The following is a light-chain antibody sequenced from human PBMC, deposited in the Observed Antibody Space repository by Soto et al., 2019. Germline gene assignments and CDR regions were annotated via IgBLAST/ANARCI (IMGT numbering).Light chain of an antibody. CDR1: QSVSSN. J-gene: IGKJ2*01. Sequence: EIVMTQSPATLSVSPGERATLSCRASQSVSSNLAWYQHKPGQAPRLLIYGASTRATGIPARFSGSGSGTEFTLTISSLQSEDFAFYYCQQYNNWPPYTFGQGTKLEIK. CDR3: QQYNNWPPYT. CDR2: GAS. V-gene: IGKV3-15*01.